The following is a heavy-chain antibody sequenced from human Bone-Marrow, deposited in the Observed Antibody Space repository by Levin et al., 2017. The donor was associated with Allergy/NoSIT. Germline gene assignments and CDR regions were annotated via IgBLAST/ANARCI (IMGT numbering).Heavy chain of an antibody. J-gene: IGHJ3*02. D-gene: IGHD3-22*01. Sequence: GESLKISCAASGFTFSSYSMNWVRQAPGKGLEWVSSISSSSSYIYYADSVKGRFTISRDNAKNSLYLQMNSLRAEDTAVYYCARGDLDYYDSSGYYGAHDAFDIWGQGTMVTVSS. CDR3: ARGDLDYYDSSGYYGAHDAFDI. CDR2: ISSSSSYI. CDR1: GFTFSSYS. V-gene: IGHV3-21*01.